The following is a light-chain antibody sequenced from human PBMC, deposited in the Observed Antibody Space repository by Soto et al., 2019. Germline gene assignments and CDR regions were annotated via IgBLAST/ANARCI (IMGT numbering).Light chain of an antibody. CDR2: AAS. J-gene: IGKJ5*01. V-gene: IGKV1-9*01. Sequence: DTRLTLTPSFESGAVEESRSRTCLASQVISSYLAWYQQKPGKAPKLLIYAASTLQSGVPSRFSGSRSGTEFTLAFSSLKPADFATYSCQQLTSYPIDFGGGTRLEIK. CDR1: QVISSY. CDR3: QQLTSYPID.